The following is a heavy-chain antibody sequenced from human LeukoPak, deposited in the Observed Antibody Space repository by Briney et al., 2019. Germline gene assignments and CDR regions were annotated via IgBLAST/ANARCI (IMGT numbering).Heavy chain of an antibody. CDR1: GFIFSSHG. CDR3: AKDFGGNYSGAFDI. V-gene: IGHV3-30*02. J-gene: IGHJ3*02. D-gene: IGHD1-26*01. Sequence: PGGSLRLSCAASGFIFSSHGMHWVRQAPGKGLEWVAFTRNDGSNKYYADSVKGRFTISRDKSKNTLYLQMNSLRAEDTAMYYCAKDFGGNYSGAFDIWGQGTMVTVSS. CDR2: TRNDGSNK.